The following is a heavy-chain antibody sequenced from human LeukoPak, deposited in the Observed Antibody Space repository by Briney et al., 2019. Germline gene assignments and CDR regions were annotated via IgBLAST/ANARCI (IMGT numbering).Heavy chain of an antibody. CDR3: ARERIAVAGGNYYYYYGMDV. CDR1: GGSNSSSSYY. V-gene: IGHV4-39*07. D-gene: IGHD6-19*01. J-gene: IGHJ6*02. Sequence: PSETLSLTCTVSGGSNSSSSYYWGWIRQPPGKGLEWIGSIYYSGSTYYNPSLTSQVTISIDTSKNQFSLKLTSVTAADTAVYYCARERIAVAGGNYYYYYGMDVWGQGTTVTVSS. CDR2: IYYSGST.